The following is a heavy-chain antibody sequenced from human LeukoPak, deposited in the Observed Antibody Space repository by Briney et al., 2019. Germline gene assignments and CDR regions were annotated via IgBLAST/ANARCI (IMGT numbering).Heavy chain of an antibody. D-gene: IGHD3-22*01. CDR2: INPNSGGT. CDR1: GYTFTGYY. J-gene: IGHJ6*02. CDR3: ARASYYYDSSGPYGMDV. Sequence: GASVKVPCKASGYTFTGYYMHWVRQAPGQGLEWMGWINPNSGGTNYAQKFQGWVTMTRDTSISTAYMELSRLRSDDTAVYYCARASYYYDSSGPYGMDVWGQGTTVTVSS. V-gene: IGHV1-2*04.